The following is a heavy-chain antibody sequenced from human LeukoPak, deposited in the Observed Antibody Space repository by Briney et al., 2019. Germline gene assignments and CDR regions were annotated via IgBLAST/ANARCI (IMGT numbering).Heavy chain of an antibody. D-gene: IGHD1-1*01. Sequence: SETLSLTCTVSGGSISSYYWSWIRQPAGKGLEWIGRIYTSGSTNYNLSLKSRVTMSVDTSKNQFSLKLSSVTAADTAVYYCAREGGTPMRGGLFDYWGQGTLVTVSS. CDR3: AREGGTPMRGGLFDY. J-gene: IGHJ4*02. V-gene: IGHV4-4*07. CDR2: IYTSGST. CDR1: GGSISSYY.